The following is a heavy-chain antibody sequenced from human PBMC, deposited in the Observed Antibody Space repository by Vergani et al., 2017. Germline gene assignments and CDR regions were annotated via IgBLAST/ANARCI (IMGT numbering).Heavy chain of an antibody. CDR2: ISGQNFRT. Sequence: EVQLLESGGGSAQPGESLRLSCVASGFTFTALGLNWVRQAPGKGLEWVSGISGQNFRTHYADSVKGRFTISRDDSKNTVYLQMHRLRVEDTALYYCAKFPLNITTPDRGDFWGQGALVTVSS. D-gene: IGHD1-1*01. CDR1: GFTFTALG. V-gene: IGHV3-23*01. J-gene: IGHJ4*02. CDR3: AKFPLNITTPDRGDF.